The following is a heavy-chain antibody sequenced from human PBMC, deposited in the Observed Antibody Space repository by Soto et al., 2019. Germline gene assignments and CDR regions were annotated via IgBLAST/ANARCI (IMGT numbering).Heavy chain of an antibody. Sequence: EVQLVESGGGLVQPGESLRLSCAASGFTFSSYSMNWVRQAPGKGLEWVSYISSSSSTIYYADSVKGRFTISRDNAKNSPYLQMNSPRAEDTAVYYCARDLGSSWYPEYFQHWGQGTLVTVSS. D-gene: IGHD6-13*01. V-gene: IGHV3-48*01. J-gene: IGHJ1*01. CDR1: GFTFSSYS. CDR3: ARDLGSSWYPEYFQH. CDR2: ISSSSSTI.